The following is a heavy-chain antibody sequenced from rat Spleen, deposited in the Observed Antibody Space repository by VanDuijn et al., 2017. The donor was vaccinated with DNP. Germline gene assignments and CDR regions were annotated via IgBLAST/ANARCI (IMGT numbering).Heavy chain of an antibody. CDR3: ARHLTMGITPFDY. J-gene: IGHJ2*01. D-gene: IGHD1-9*01. CDR2: ISPSGGST. V-gene: IGHV5-17*01. CDR1: GFTFSDYA. Sequence: EVQLVESGGGLVQPGRSLKFSCAASGFTFSDYAMAWVRQAPKKGLEWVASISPSGGSTYYRDSVKDRFTISRDNAKSTLYLQMDSLRSEDTATYYCARHLTMGITPFDYWGQGVMVTVSS.